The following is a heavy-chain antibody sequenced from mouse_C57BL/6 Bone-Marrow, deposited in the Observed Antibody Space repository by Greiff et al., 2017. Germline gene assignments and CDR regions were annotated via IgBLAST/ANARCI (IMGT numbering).Heavy chain of an antibody. V-gene: IGHV1-50*01. D-gene: IGHD3-3*01. CDR1: GYTFTSYW. CDR2: IDPSDSYT. Sequence: VQLQQPGAELVKPGASVKLSCKASGYTFTSYWMQWVKQRPGQGLEWIGEIDPSDSYTNYNQKFKGKATLTVDTSSSTAYMQLSSLTSEYSAVYYCARRTALDYWGQGTTLTVSS. J-gene: IGHJ2*01. CDR3: ARRTALDY.